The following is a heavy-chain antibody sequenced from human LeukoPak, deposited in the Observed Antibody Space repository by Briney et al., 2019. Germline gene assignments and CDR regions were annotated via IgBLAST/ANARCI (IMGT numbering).Heavy chain of an antibody. D-gene: IGHD1-26*01. Sequence: SETLSLTCTVSGDSISSSSYYWGWIRQPPGKGLEWIGSIYYSGSTYYNPSLKSRVTISVDTSKNQFSLKLSSVTAADTAVYYCARDSAAAVGATIHRVKESAFDIWGQGTMVTVSS. CDR2: IYYSGST. J-gene: IGHJ3*02. CDR3: ARDSAAAVGATIHRVKESAFDI. V-gene: IGHV4-39*07. CDR1: GDSISSSSYY.